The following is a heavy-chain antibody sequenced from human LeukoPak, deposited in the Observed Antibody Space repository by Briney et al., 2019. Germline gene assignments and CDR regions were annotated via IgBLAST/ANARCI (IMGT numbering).Heavy chain of an antibody. CDR1: GYTLTELS. CDR3: AHIVLSPPGYAFDI. V-gene: IGHV1-24*01. CDR2: YDPEDGET. J-gene: IGHJ3*02. Sequence: ASVKVSCKVSGYTLTELSMHWVRQAPGKGLEWMGGYDPEDGETIYAQKFQGRVTMTEDTSTDTAYMELSSLRSEDTAVYYCAHIVLSPPGYAFDIWGQGTMDTVSS. D-gene: IGHD2-8*01.